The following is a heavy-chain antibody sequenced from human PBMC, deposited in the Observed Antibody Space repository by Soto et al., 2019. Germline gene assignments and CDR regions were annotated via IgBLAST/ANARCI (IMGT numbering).Heavy chain of an antibody. J-gene: IGHJ4*02. CDR1: GGSISSSNW. Sequence: SETLSLTCAVSGGSISSSNWWSWVRQPPGKGLEWIGEIYHSGSTNYNPSLKSRVTISVDKSKNQFSLKLSSVTAADTAVYYCARGRLTGPGGDDYWGQGTLVTVSS. V-gene: IGHV4-4*02. CDR2: IYHSGST. D-gene: IGHD7-27*01. CDR3: ARGRLTGPGGDDY.